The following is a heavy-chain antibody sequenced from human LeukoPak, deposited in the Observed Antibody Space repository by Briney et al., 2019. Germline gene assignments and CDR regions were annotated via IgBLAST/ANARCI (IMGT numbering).Heavy chain of an antibody. CDR1: GYSFTSYW. D-gene: IGHD3-10*01. J-gene: IGHJ4*02. Sequence: GESLRISCKGSGYSFTSYWITWVRQMPGKGLEWMGRIDPSDSYTNYRPSFQGHVTISADKSISTAYLQWSSLKASDTAMYFCARQGYGSGSEYNDYWGQGTLVTVSS. V-gene: IGHV5-10-1*01. CDR3: ARQGYGSGSEYNDY. CDR2: IDPSDSYT.